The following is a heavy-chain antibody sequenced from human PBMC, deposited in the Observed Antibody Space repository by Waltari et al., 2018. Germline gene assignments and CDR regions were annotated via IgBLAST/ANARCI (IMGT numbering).Heavy chain of an antibody. CDR3: ARARTDDAFDI. CDR2: IYYSGST. CDR1: GGSISSSSYY. Sequence: QLQLQESGPGLVKPSETLSLTCPVSGGSISSSSYYWGWIRQPPGKGLEWIGSIYYSGSTYYNPSLKSRVTISVDTSKNQFSLKLSSVTAADTAVYYCARARTDDAFDIWGQGTMVTVSS. V-gene: IGHV4-39*07. J-gene: IGHJ3*02. D-gene: IGHD4-17*01.